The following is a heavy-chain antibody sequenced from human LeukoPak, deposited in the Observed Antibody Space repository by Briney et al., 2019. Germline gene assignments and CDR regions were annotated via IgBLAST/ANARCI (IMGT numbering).Heavy chain of an antibody. V-gene: IGHV3-15*01. CDR2: IKSKTDGGTT. J-gene: IGHJ4*02. CDR1: GFTFSNAW. D-gene: IGHD1-26*01. CDR3: SGQQLDY. Sequence: PGGSLRLSCAASGFTFSNAWMSWVRQAPGKGLEWVGRIKSKTDGGTTDYAAPAKGRFTISRDDSKHALYLPMNSLKTEDTAVYYCSGQQLDYWGQGTLVTVSS.